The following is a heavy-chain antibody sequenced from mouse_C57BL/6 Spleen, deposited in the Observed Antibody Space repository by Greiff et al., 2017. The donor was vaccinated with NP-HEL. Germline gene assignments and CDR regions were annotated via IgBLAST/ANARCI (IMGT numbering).Heavy chain of an antibody. CDR3: ARKGDHYYGSSKGYYAMDY. CDR2: INPSTGGT. V-gene: IGHV1-42*01. J-gene: IGHJ4*01. D-gene: IGHD1-1*01. Sequence: EVKLQESGPELVKPGASVKISCKASGYSFTGYYMNWVKQSPEKSLEWIGEINPSTGGTTYNQKFKAKATLTVDKSSSTAYMQLKSLTSEDSAVYYCARKGDHYYGSSKGYYAMDYWGQGTSVTVSS. CDR1: GYSFTGYY.